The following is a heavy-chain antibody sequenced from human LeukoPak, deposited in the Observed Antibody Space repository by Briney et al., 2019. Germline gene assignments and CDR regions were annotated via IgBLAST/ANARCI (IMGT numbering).Heavy chain of an antibody. Sequence: GGSLRLSCAASGFPISSNYMSWVRQAPGKGPEWVSIIYSGGNTFYADSVKGRFTISRDSSKDTLFLQMISLRAEDTAVYYCARDHITMIRGVSYYFYGMDVWGQGTTVTVSS. V-gene: IGHV3-53*01. CDR3: ARDHITMIRGVSYYFYGMDV. CDR2: IYSGGNT. D-gene: IGHD3-10*01. CDR1: GFPISSNY. J-gene: IGHJ6*02.